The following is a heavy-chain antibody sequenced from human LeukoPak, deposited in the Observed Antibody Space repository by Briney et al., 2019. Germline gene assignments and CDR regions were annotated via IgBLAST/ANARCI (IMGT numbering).Heavy chain of an antibody. Sequence: SETLSLTCAVYGGSFSGYYWSWIRQPPGKGLEWIGEINHSGSTNYNPSLKSRVTISVDTSKNQFSLKLSSVTAADTAVYYCARFIAVGIFDYWGQGTLVTVSS. CDR1: GGSFSGYY. V-gene: IGHV4-34*01. CDR3: ARFIAVGIFDY. CDR2: INHSGST. D-gene: IGHD6-19*01. J-gene: IGHJ4*02.